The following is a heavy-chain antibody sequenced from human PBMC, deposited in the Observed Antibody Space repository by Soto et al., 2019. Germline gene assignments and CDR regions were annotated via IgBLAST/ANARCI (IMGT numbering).Heavy chain of an antibody. CDR2: IYPGDSDT. Sequence: GESLKISCKGSGYSFSSHWIGWVRQMPGKGLEWMGIIYPGDSDTRYSPSFQGQIIISADTSISTAYLQWSSLKASGTAMYYCARRGHGSGSYHPFDYWGQGALVTVSS. V-gene: IGHV5-51*01. D-gene: IGHD3-10*01. J-gene: IGHJ4*02. CDR3: ARRGHGSGSYHPFDY. CDR1: GYSFSSHW.